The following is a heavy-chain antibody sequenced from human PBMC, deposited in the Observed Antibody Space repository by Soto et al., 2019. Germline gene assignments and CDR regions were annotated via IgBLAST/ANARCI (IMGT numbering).Heavy chain of an antibody. V-gene: IGHV3-49*04. CDR3: TSPLYSYGRTGAADYGMDV. CDR1: GFTFGDYA. Sequence: GGSLRLSCTASGFTFGDYAMSWVRQAPGKGLEWVGFIRSKAYGGTTEYAASVKGRFTISRDDSKSIAYLQMRRLKTEETAVYYCTSPLYSYGRTGAADYGMDVWGQGTTVIVSS. CDR2: IRSKAYGGTT. D-gene: IGHD5-18*01. J-gene: IGHJ6*02.